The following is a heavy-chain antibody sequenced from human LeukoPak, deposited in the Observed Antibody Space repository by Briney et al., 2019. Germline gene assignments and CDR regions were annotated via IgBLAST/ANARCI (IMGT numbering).Heavy chain of an antibody. CDR2: IKQDGSET. V-gene: IGHV3-7*01. J-gene: IGHJ4*01. CDR1: GFTFTNNF. Sequence: SGGSLRLSCAASGFTFTNNFVSWVRQVPGKGLEWVANIKQDGSETTYADSVRGRFTIFRDNAKDSVYLQMNSLRAEDSATYYCVREGLYFFDFWGQGTLVTVSS. CDR3: VREGLYFFDF.